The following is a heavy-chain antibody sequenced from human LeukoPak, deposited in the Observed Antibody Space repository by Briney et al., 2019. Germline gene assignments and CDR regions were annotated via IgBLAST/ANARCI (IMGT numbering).Heavy chain of an antibody. Sequence: ASVKVSCKASGYTFTSYYMHWVRQAPGQGLEWMGIINPSGGSTSYAQKFQGRVTMTRDMSTSTVYMELSSLRSEDTAVYYCARAGVVPAAYDAFDIWGQGTMVTVSS. J-gene: IGHJ3*02. V-gene: IGHV1-46*01. CDR2: INPSGGST. D-gene: IGHD2-2*01. CDR3: ARAGVVPAAYDAFDI. CDR1: GYTFTSYY.